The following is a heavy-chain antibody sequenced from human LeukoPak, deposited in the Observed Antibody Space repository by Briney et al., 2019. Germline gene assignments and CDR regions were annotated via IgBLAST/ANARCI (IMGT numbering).Heavy chain of an antibody. CDR1: GFTVSSNY. V-gene: IGHV3-48*01. J-gene: IGHJ4*02. CDR2: IDGGSTTI. Sequence: GGSLRLSCAASGFTVSSNYMSWVRQAPGKGLEWVSYIDGGSTTIYYADSVKGRFTISRDNSKHTLYLQMNSLRAEDTAVYYCARAFDYWGQGTLVTVSS. CDR3: ARAFDY.